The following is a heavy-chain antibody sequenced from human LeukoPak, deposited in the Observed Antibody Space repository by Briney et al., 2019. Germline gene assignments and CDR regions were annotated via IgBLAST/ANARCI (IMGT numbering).Heavy chain of an antibody. CDR1: GYTFTGYY. V-gene: IGHV1-2*02. CDR3: ARDGEYYGSGSIFRFDY. Sequence: GTSVKVSCKTSGYTFTGYYMHWVRQAPAQGLVWMGRINPSSGGTNYAQKFQGRVTMTRDTSISTAYMELSSLRSDDTAVYYCARDGEYYGSGSIFRFDYWGQGTLVTVSS. J-gene: IGHJ4*02. D-gene: IGHD3-10*01. CDR2: INPSSGGT.